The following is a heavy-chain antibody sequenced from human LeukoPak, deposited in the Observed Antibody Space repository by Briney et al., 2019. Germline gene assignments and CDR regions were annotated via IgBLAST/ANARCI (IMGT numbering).Heavy chain of an antibody. CDR2: ISGSGGST. Sequence: PGGSLRLSCAASGFTFSSYAMSWVRQAPGKGLVWVSAISGSGGSTYYADSVKGRFTISSDNSKNTLYLQMTSLRAEDTAVYYCAKCQGKHYQLPIDYWGQGTLVTVSS. V-gene: IGHV3-23*01. D-gene: IGHD2-2*01. CDR1: GFTFSSYA. CDR3: AKCQGKHYQLPIDY. J-gene: IGHJ4*02.